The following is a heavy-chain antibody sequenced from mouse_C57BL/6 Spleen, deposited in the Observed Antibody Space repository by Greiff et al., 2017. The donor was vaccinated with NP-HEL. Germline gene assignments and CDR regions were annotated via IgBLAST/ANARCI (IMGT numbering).Heavy chain of an antibody. J-gene: IGHJ2*01. V-gene: IGHV5-4*01. CDR1: GFTFSSYA. CDR3: ARDLTGTYYFDY. D-gene: IGHD4-1*01. CDR2: ISDGGSYT. Sequence: EVKLQESGGGLVKPGGSLKLSCAASGFTFSSYAMSWVRQTPEKRLEWVATISDGGSYTYYPDNVKGRFTISRDNAKNNLYLQMSHLKSEDTAMYYCARDLTGTYYFDYWGQGTTLTVSS.